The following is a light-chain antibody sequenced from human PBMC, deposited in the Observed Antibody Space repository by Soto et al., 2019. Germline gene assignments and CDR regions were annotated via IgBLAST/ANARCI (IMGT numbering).Light chain of an antibody. Sequence: DIQLTQSPSLLSASVGDRVTITCRASQDIRIFLAWYQQKPGNAPKLLIHAASTLQSQVPSRFSGSGSGTEFTLTISSLQSEDFATYYCQHRASFGGGTKVEIK. CDR3: QHRAS. CDR1: QDIRIF. CDR2: AAS. J-gene: IGKJ4*01. V-gene: IGKV1-9*01.